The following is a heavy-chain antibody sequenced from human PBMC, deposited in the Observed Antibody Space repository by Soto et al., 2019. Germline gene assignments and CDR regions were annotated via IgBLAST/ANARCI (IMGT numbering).Heavy chain of an antibody. Sequence: GESLKISCNGSGYSFTSYWIGWVRQMPGKGLEWMGIIYPGDSDTRYSPSFQGQVTISADKSISTAYLQWSSLKDSDTAMYYCARHGPGVAASPDSNYYHGMDVWGQGTTVTVSS. J-gene: IGHJ6*02. D-gene: IGHD6-6*01. CDR3: ARHGPGVAASPDSNYYHGMDV. CDR1: GYSFTSYW. V-gene: IGHV5-51*01. CDR2: IYPGDSDT.